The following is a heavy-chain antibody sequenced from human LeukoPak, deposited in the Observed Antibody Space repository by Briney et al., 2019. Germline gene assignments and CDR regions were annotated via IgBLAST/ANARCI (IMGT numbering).Heavy chain of an antibody. CDR2: INPNSGGT. Sequence: GASVKVSCKASGYTFTGYYMHWVRQAPGQGLEWTGWINPNSGGTNYAQKFQGRVTMTRDTSISTAYMELSRLRSDDTAVYYCARDKGYDILTGYSQSLLYNWFDPWGQGTLVTVSP. V-gene: IGHV1-2*02. J-gene: IGHJ5*02. CDR1: GYTFTGYY. CDR3: ARDKGYDILTGYSQSLLYNWFDP. D-gene: IGHD3-9*01.